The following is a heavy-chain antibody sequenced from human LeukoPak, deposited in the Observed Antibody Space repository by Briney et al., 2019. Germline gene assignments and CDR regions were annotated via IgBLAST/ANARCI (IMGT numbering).Heavy chain of an antibody. CDR2: ISGSGDST. D-gene: IGHD6-13*01. CDR3: AKVTAAGPYYFDY. J-gene: IGHJ4*02. CDR1: GFTFSSYS. V-gene: IGHV3-23*01. Sequence: GGSLRLSCAPSGFTFSSYSMAWVRQAPGKGLEWVSVISGSGDSTYCADSVKGRFTISRDNSKNTLYLQMNSLRAEDTAVYYCAKVTAAGPYYFDYWGQGTLVTVSS.